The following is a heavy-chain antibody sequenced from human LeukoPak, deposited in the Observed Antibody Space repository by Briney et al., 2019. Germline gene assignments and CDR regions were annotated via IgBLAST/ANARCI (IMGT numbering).Heavy chain of an antibody. Sequence: GGSLRLSCAASGFTFSSYWMSWVRQAPGKGLEWVANIKQDGSEKYYVDSVKGRFTISRDNAKNSPYLQMNSLRAEDTAVYYCARDLRKWHSSSCYGVYFDYWGQGTLVTVSS. J-gene: IGHJ4*02. CDR1: GFTFSSYW. CDR3: ARDLRKWHSSSCYGVYFDY. CDR2: IKQDGSEK. V-gene: IGHV3-7*01. D-gene: IGHD6-13*01.